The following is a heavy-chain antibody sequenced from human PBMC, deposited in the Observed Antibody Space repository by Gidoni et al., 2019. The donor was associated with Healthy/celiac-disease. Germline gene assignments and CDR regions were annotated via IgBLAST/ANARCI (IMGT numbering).Heavy chain of an antibody. CDR1: GGSISSSSYY. Sequence: QLQLQESGPGLGKPSETLSLTCTVSGGSISSSSYYWGWIRQPPGKGLEWIGRIYYSGSTDYNPSLTSRVTISVDTSKNQFSLKLSSVTAADTAVYYCARNGDEYGMDVWGQGTTVTVSS. J-gene: IGHJ6*02. D-gene: IGHD1-1*01. CDR2: IYYSGST. V-gene: IGHV4-39*01. CDR3: ARNGDEYGMDV.